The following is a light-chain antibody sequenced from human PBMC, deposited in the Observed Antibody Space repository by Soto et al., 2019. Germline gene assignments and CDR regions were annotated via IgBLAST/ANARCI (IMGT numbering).Light chain of an antibody. CDR2: DVS. J-gene: IGLJ1*01. CDR1: SSDVGAYNY. CDR3: RSYTSSSTLV. Sequence: QSVLTQPASVSGSPGQSITISCTGTSSDVGAYNYVSWYQQHPGKAPKLLIYDVSNRPSGVSNRFSGSKSGNTASLTISGLQAEDESDYYCRSYTSSSTLVFGTGTKVTVL. V-gene: IGLV2-14*01.